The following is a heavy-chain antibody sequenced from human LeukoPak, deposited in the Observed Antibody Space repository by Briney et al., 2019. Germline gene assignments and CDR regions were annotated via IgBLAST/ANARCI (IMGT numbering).Heavy chain of an antibody. D-gene: IGHD6-19*01. CDR2: IKTDGRST. J-gene: IGHJ4*02. CDR3: ARGRIGGWTDY. V-gene: IGHV3-74*01. Sequence: PGGSLRLSCAASGFTFSDYWMHWVRQAPGKGLVWVSRIKTDGRSTNYADSVKGRFTISRDNAKNTLYLHMNSLRAEDTAVYYCARGRIGGWTDYWGQGTLVTVSS. CDR1: GFTFSDYW.